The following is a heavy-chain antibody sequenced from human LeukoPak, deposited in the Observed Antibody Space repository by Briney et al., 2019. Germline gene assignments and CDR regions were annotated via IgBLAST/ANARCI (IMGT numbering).Heavy chain of an antibody. CDR3: ARGPYRFDY. CDR1: GFSFSGHW. J-gene: IGHJ4*02. V-gene: IGHV3-74*01. Sequence: GGSLRLSCTASGFSFSGHWMHWARQLPGKGLVWVSRISPTGSTTSYADSVKGRFTVSRDNAKNTLYLQMNSLRAEDTAVYYCARGPYRFDYWGQGTLVTVSS. CDR2: ISPTGSTT. D-gene: IGHD3-16*02.